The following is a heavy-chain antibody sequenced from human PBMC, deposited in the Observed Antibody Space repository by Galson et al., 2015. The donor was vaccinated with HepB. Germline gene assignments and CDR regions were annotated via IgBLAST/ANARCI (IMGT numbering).Heavy chain of an antibody. J-gene: IGHJ6*02. D-gene: IGHD2-2*02. CDR2: ISYDGSNK. CDR3: AREKDIVVVPAAIDYYYYGMDV. V-gene: IGHV3-30*03. CDR1: GFTFSSYS. Sequence: SLRLSCAASGFTFSSYSMNWVRQAPGKGLEWVAVISYDGSNKYYADSVKGRFTISRDNSKNTLYLQMNSLRAEDTAVYYCAREKDIVVVPAAIDYYYYGMDVWGQGTTVTVSS.